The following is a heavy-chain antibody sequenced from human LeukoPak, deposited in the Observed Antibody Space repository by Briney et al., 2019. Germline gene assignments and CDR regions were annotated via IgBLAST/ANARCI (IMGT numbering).Heavy chain of an antibody. D-gene: IGHD1-26*01. Sequence: GGSLRLSCEASGFTFSNNAMNWVRQAPGKGLEWVSAVRGSGTYTYYADSVKGRFTVSRENSKSTVYLQMNSLRAEDTAVYYCARVPYSDNYHFDYWGQGTLVTVSS. CDR2: VRGSGTYT. CDR1: GFTFSNNA. V-gene: IGHV3-23*01. CDR3: ARVPYSDNYHFDY. J-gene: IGHJ4*02.